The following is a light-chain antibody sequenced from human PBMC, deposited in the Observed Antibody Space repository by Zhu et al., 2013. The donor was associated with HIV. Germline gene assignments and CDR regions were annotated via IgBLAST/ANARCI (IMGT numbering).Light chain of an antibody. CDR1: QTINSW. J-gene: IGKJ2*01. V-gene: IGKV1-5*01. CDR3: QQYNSYPYT. Sequence: DIRLIQSPSTLYASLGDTVTITCRASQTINSWLAWYQQQPGKAPKLLIYDASSLKSGVPSRLSGSGSGTEFTLTISSLQPDDFATYYCQQYNSYPYTFGQGTKVDI. CDR2: DAS.